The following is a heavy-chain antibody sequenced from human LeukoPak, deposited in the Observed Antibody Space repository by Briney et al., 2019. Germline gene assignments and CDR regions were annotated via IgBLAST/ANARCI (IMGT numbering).Heavy chain of an antibody. CDR1: GGSISSGSYY. Sequence: KSLETLSLTCTVSGGSISSGSYYWSWIRQPAGKGLEWIGRIYTSGSTNYNPSLKSRVTISVDTSKNQFSLKLSSVTAADTAVYYCARAAYYYDSSGSPFFDYWGQGTLVTVSS. D-gene: IGHD3-22*01. V-gene: IGHV4-61*02. CDR2: IYTSGST. J-gene: IGHJ4*02. CDR3: ARAAYYYDSSGSPFFDY.